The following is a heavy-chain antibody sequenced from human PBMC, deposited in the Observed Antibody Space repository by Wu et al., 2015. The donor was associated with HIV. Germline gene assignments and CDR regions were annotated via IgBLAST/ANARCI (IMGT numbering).Heavy chain of an antibody. CDR1: GYTFTDYY. CDR2: VDPEDGET. V-gene: IGHV1-69-2*01. D-gene: IGHD3-10*01. CDR3: ATHLPWSRGPSRANALYI. Sequence: EVQLVQSGAEVKKPGATVKISCKVSGYTFTDYYMHWVQQAPGKGLEWMGLVDPEDGETIYAEKFQGRVTITADTSTDTAYMELSSLRSEDTAVYYXATHLPWSRGPSRANALYIWGRRTMVTVSS. J-gene: IGHJ3*02.